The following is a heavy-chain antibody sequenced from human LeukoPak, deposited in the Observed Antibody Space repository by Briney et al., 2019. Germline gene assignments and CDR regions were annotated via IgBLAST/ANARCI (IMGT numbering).Heavy chain of an antibody. CDR3: ARVPTAMVSGGPRTRNKYFEY. V-gene: IGHV4-34*01. D-gene: IGHD5-18*01. J-gene: IGHJ4*02. CDR2: INHSGST. CDR1: GGSFSGYY. Sequence: SETLSLTCAVYGGSFSGYYWSWIRQPPGKGLEWIGEINHSGSTNYNPSLKSRVTISVDTSKNQFSLKLSSVTAADTAVYYCARVPTAMVSGGPRTRNKYFEYWGQGTLVTVSS.